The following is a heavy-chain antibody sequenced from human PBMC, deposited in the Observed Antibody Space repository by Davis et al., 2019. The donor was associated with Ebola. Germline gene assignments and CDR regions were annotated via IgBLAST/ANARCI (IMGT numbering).Heavy chain of an antibody. V-gene: IGHV1-18*01. J-gene: IGHJ4*02. D-gene: IGHD1-26*01. CDR1: GYTFTTYG. CDR3: ARDPGVRGGSYPDY. CDR2: MNAFNGNT. Sequence: AASVKVSCKASGYTFTTYGISWVRQAPGQGLEWMGWMNAFNGNTRYAQSVQNRVTMTTDTSTSTAYMELRSLRSDDTAVYYCARDPGVRGGSYPDYWGQGTLVTVPS.